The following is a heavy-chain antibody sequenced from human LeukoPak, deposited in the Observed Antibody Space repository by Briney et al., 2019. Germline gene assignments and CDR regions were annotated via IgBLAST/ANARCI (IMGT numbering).Heavy chain of an antibody. CDR3: AKGRWDIPSSIDY. D-gene: IGHD5-12*01. J-gene: IGHJ4*02. CDR1: GFTFSNAW. Sequence: GGSLRLSCAASGFTFSNAWMHWVRQAPGKGLEWVAVIWYDGSNKYYADSVKGRFTISRDNSKNTLYLQMNSLRAEDTAVYYCAKGRWDIPSSIDYWGQGTLVTVSS. CDR2: IWYDGSNK. V-gene: IGHV3-33*06.